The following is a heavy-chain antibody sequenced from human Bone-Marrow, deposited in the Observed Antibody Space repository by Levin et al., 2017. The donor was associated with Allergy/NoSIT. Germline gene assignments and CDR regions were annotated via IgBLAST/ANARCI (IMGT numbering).Heavy chain of an antibody. D-gene: IGHD4-17*01. CDR2: ISYDGNHQ. Sequence: QSGGSLRLSCAASGFTFSTSALHWVRQAPGKGLEWVAVISYDGNHQYYGDSVKGRFTISRDNSRNTLYLQMNSLRAEDTAVYYCARVLGDYARGYFDYWGQGTLVTVSS. V-gene: IGHV3-30*04. J-gene: IGHJ4*02. CDR3: ARVLGDYARGYFDY. CDR1: GFTFSTSA.